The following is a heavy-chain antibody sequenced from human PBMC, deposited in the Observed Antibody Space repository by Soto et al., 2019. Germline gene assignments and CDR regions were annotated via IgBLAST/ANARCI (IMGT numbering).Heavy chain of an antibody. CDR1: GFPFSSYW. Sequence: EGQLVESGGGLVQPGGSLRLSCAASGFPFSSYWLSWVRQAPGTGLEWVANMKEDGSEISYMDSAKGRFTISRDNAKNSLYLQMTGLRAEDTAVYYCATDRPGGFYDYWGPGTLVTVSS. D-gene: IGHD3-16*01. V-gene: IGHV3-7*01. CDR2: MKEDGSEI. J-gene: IGHJ4*02. CDR3: ATDRPGGFYDY.